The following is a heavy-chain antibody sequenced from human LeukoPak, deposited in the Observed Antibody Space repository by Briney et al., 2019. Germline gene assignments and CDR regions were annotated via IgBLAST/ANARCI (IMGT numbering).Heavy chain of an antibody. Sequence: GGSLRLSCAASGFTFSIYAMSWVRQTPRKGLEWVSTISGSGLSTYYADSVKGRFTISRDNSNNTVYLQMNSLRAEDTAVYYCAKAAWELGYFQSWGQGTLVTVSS. CDR3: AKAAWELGYFQS. V-gene: IGHV3-23*01. CDR1: GFTFSIYA. D-gene: IGHD1-26*01. J-gene: IGHJ1*01. CDR2: ISGSGLST.